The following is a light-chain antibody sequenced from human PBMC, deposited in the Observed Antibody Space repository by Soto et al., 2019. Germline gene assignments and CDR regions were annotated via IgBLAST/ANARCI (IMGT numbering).Light chain of an antibody. Sequence: DIQLTQSPSFLSASVGDRVTITCRASQGISSYFAWYQQKPGKAPKLLIYAVSTRATGIPARFSGSGSGTEFTLTISSLQSEDFAVYYCQQYNNWGTFGQGTKVEIK. V-gene: IGKV1-9*01. CDR2: AVS. CDR3: QQYNNWGT. J-gene: IGKJ1*01. CDR1: QGISSY.